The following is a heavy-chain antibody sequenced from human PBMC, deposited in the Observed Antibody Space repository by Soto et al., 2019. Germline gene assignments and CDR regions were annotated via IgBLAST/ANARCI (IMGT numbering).Heavy chain of an antibody. Sequence: ASVKVSCKASGYTSADFGISWVRQAPGEGLEWMGWASGNNGASNPAPKVQGRITMTLDTSTGVSYMALRSLRSDDTAIYYCVRDQKYFRVNGNWFDSWGQGPMVTV. CDR1: GYTSADFG. J-gene: IGHJ5*01. CDR2: ASGNNGAS. D-gene: IGHD2-2*01. CDR3: VRDQKYFRVNGNWFDS. V-gene: IGHV1-18*04.